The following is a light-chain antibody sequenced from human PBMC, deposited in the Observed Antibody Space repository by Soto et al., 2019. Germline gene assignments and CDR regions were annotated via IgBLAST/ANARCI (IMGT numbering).Light chain of an antibody. CDR1: RSVGAY. CDR2: AAS. V-gene: IGKV3-20*01. J-gene: IGKJ5*01. Sequence: EIVLTQSPGTLSLSPGERATLSCRASRSVGAYLAWYQQSPGLAPRLLIYAASSRATGIPDRFSGSGSGTDFTLTISRLEPEDFAVYYCQQYGSSPITFGQGTRLEIK. CDR3: QQYGSSPIT.